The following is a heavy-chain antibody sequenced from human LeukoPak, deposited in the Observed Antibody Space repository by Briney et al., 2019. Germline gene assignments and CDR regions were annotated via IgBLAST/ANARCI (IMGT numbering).Heavy chain of an antibody. D-gene: IGHD2-2*01. V-gene: IGHV3-23*01. Sequence: GGSLRLSCAASGFTFSSYWMHWVRQAPGKGLEWVSAISGSGGSTYYADSVKGRFTISRDNSKNTLYLQMNSLRAEDTAVYYCAKDMAVVPAAIPWHWGQGTLVTVSS. CDR3: AKDMAVVPAAIPWH. CDR1: GFTFSSYW. CDR2: ISGSGGST. J-gene: IGHJ1*01.